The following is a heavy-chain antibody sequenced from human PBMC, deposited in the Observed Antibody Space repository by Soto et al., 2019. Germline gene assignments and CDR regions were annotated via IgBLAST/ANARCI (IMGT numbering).Heavy chain of an antibody. CDR3: AKVMYTWNDVAAFDS. D-gene: IGHD1-1*01. CDR1: RFTFRNFA. J-gene: IGHJ4*02. CDR2: IGVTEGST. V-gene: IGHV3-23*01. Sequence: PGGSLRLSCEASRFTFRNFAMSWVRQSPGKGLEWISTIGVTEGSTYYTDSVRGRFTSSRDNSKNTLSLQMNSLRVEDTALYYCAKVMYTWNDVAAFDSWGQGTLVTVSS.